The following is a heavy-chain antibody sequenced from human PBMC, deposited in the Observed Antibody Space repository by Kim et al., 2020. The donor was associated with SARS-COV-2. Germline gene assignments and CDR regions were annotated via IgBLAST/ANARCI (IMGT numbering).Heavy chain of an antibody. CDR1: GYTFTSYG. D-gene: IGHD6-13*01. CDR2: ISAYNGNT. J-gene: IGHJ5*02. V-gene: IGHV1-18*01. CDR3: ARAFPGIAAAGSWFDP. Sequence: ASVKVSCKASGYTFTSYGISWVRQAPGQGLEWMGWISAYNGNTNYAQKLQGRVTMTTDTSTSTAYMELRRLRSDDTAVYYCARAFPGIAAAGSWFDPWGQRTLVTFSS.